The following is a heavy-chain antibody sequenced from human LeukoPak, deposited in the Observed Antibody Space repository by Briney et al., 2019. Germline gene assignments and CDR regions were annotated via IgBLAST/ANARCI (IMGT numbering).Heavy chain of an antibody. D-gene: IGHD6-19*01. CDR2: IYYSGST. J-gene: IGHJ4*02. V-gene: IGHV4-59*08. Sequence: PSETPSLTCTVSGGSISSYYWSWIRQPPGKGLEWIGYIYYSGSTNYNPSLKSRVTISVDTSKNQFSLKLSSVTAADTAVYYCARLGYSSGWYYFDYWGQGTLVTVSS. CDR1: GGSISSYY. CDR3: ARLGYSSGWYYFDY.